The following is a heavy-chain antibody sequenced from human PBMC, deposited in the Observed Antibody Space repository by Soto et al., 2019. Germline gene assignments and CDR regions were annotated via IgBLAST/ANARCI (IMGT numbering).Heavy chain of an antibody. J-gene: IGHJ6*02. CDR3: ARGLRYFDWLPYGMDV. D-gene: IGHD3-9*01. CDR2: IYPRDSDT. CDR1: GYTFTTYW. V-gene: IGHV5-51*01. Sequence: GESLKISCKGSGYTFTTYWIGWVRQMPGKGLEWMGIIYPRDSDTRYSPSFQGQVTISADKSISSAYLQWSSLKASDTAMYYCARGLRYFDWLPYGMDVWGQGTTVTVSS.